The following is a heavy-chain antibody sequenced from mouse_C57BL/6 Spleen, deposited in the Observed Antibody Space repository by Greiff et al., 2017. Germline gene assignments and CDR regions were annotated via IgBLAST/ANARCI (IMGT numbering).Heavy chain of an antibody. CDR2: ISSGGDYI. Sequence: EVTLVESGEGLVKPGGSLKLSCAASGFTFSSYAMSWVRQPPETRLEWVAYISSGGDYIYYADTVLGRFTISRDNARNTLYLQMSSLKSEDTAMYYCTRDTILRAMDDWGQGTSVTVSS. CDR3: TRDTILRAMDD. CDR1: GFTFSSYA. D-gene: IGHD1-1*01. V-gene: IGHV5-9-1*02. J-gene: IGHJ4*01.